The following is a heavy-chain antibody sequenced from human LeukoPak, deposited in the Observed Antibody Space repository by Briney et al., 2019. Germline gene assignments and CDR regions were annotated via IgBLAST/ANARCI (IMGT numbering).Heavy chain of an antibody. CDR2: ISSSGSTI. CDR1: GFTFSDYY. J-gene: IGHJ4*02. CDR3: ARVVVVPAAIPSY. V-gene: IGHV3-11*04. D-gene: IGHD2-2*02. Sequence: GGSLRLSCAASGFTFSDYYMSWIRQAPGKGLEWASYISSSGSTIYYADSVKGRFTISRDNAKNSLYLQMNSLRAEDTAVYYCARVVVVPAAIPSYWGQGTLVTVSS.